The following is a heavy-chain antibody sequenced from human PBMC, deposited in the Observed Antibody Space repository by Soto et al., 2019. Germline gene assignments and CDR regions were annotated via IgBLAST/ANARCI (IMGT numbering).Heavy chain of an antibody. Sequence: SETLSLTCTVSGGSISSYYWSWIRQPPGKGLEWIGYIYYSGSTNYNPSLKSRVTISVDTSKNQFSLKLSSVTAADTAVYYCAKPVRGDWYFDLWGRGTLVTVSS. J-gene: IGHJ2*01. V-gene: IGHV4-59*08. CDR1: GGSISSYY. CDR3: AKPVRGDWYFDL. D-gene: IGHD3-10*01. CDR2: IYYSGST.